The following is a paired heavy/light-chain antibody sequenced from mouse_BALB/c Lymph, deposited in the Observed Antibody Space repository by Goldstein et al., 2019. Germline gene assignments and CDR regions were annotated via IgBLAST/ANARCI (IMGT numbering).Light chain of an antibody. Sequence: ENVLTQSPAIMSASLGEKVTMSCRASSSVNYMYWYQQKSDASPKLWIYYTSNLAPGVPARFSGSGSGNSYSLTISSMEGEDAATYYCQQFTSSPYTFGGGTKLEIK. CDR1: SSVNY. J-gene: IGKJ2*01. CDR2: YTS. V-gene: IGKV4-50*01. CDR3: QQFTSSPYT.
Heavy chain of an antibody. V-gene: IGHV1-85*01. D-gene: IGHD2-4*01. CDR1: GYTFTSYD. Sequence: QVQLQQSGAELVKPGASVKLSCKASGYTFTSYDINWVRQRPEQGLEWIGWIFPGDGSTKYNEKFKGKATLTTDKSSSTAYMQLSRLTSEDSAVYFCARGDYEAWFAYWGQGTLVTVSA. CDR2: IFPGDGST. J-gene: IGHJ3*01. CDR3: ARGDYEAWFAY.